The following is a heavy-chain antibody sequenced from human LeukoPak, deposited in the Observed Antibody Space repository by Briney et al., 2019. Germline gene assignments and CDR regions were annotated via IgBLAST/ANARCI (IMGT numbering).Heavy chain of an antibody. CDR1: GGSISSGSYY. CDR3: ARRAVAGTSFEDY. V-gene: IGHV4-39*01. Sequence: SETLSLTCTVSGGSISSGSYYWGWIRQPPGKGLEWIGNIYYSESTYFNPSLKSRVTISVDTSKNQFSLTLSSVTAADTAVYYCARRAVAGTSFEDYWGQGTLVTVSS. J-gene: IGHJ4*02. CDR2: IYYSEST. D-gene: IGHD6-19*01.